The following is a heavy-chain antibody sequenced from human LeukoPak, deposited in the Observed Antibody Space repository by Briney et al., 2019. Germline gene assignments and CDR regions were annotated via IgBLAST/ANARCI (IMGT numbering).Heavy chain of an antibody. D-gene: IGHD5-24*01. CDR3: AKDQNFVGWGDGYNSWFDY. CDR1: GFSFSSYG. Sequence: GGSLRLSCAASGFSFSSYGMHWVRQAPGKGLEWVAFIRYDGSNKYYADSVKGRFTISRDNSKNTLYLQMNSLRAEDTAVYYCAKDQNFVGWGDGYNSWFDYWGQGTLVTVSS. CDR2: IRYDGSNK. V-gene: IGHV3-30*02. J-gene: IGHJ4*02.